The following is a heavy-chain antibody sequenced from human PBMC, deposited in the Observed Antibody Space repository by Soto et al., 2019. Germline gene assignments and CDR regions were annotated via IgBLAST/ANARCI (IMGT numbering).Heavy chain of an antibody. V-gene: IGHV1-8*01. CDR1: GYSFTSYD. D-gene: IGHD6-6*01. CDR2: MNPNSGNT. Sequence: QVQLVQSGAEVKKPGASVKVSCKASGYSFTSYDINWVRQATGQGLEWMGWMNPNSGNTGYAQKFQGRVTMTRNTSISTAYMELSSLRSEDTAVYYCARVSMCSSSEDFQHWGQGTLVTVSS. CDR3: ARVSMCSSSEDFQH. J-gene: IGHJ1*01.